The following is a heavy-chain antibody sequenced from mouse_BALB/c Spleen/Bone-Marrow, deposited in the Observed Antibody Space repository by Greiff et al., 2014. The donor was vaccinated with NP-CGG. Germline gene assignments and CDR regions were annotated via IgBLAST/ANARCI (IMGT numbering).Heavy chain of an antibody. V-gene: IGHV1-4*01. CDR1: GYAFTSYT. D-gene: IGHD4-1*01. CDR3: ALANWDIGGPFAY. CDR2: INPSSGYT. J-gene: IGHJ3*01. Sequence: QVQLQQSGAELARPGASVKMSCKASGYAFTSYTMHWVKQRPGQGLEWIGYINPSSGYTNYNQKFKDKATLTADKSSSTAYMQLSSLTSEDSAVYYCALANWDIGGPFAYWGQGTLVTVSA.